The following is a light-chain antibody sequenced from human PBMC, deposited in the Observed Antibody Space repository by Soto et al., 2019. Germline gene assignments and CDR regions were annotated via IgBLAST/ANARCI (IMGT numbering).Light chain of an antibody. Sequence: EIMMTQSKAPMSVSPGERATLSCRASQSVSSSLAWYQQKPGQAPRLLIYAASTRATGIPARFSGSGSGTEFTLTINSLQSEDFAVYYCQQYNNWWTFGQGTKVDIK. CDR3: QQYNNWWT. CDR1: QSVSSS. CDR2: AAS. V-gene: IGKV3-15*01. J-gene: IGKJ1*01.